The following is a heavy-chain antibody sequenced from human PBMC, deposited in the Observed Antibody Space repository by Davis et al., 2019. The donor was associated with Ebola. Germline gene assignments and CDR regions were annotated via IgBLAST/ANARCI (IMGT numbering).Heavy chain of an antibody. D-gene: IGHD3-3*01. CDR1: GGSFSGYY. J-gene: IGHJ4*02. CDR3: ARGLPFGIRY. CDR2: INHSGST. Sequence: PSETLSLTCAVYGGSFSGYYWSWIRQPPGKGLEWIGEINHSGSTNYNPSLKSRVTISVDTSKNQFSLKLSSVTAADTAVYYCARGLPFGIRYWGQGTLVTVSS. V-gene: IGHV4-34*01.